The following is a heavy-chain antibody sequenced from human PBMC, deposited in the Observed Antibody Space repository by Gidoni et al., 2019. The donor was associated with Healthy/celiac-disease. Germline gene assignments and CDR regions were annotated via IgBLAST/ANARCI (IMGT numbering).Heavy chain of an antibody. J-gene: IGHJ5*02. V-gene: IGHV4-38-2*02. Sequence: QVQLQESGPGLVKPSETLSLTCTVSGYSICSGYYWGWIWQPPGKGLEWIGGIYHSGSTYYSPSLKSRVTISVDTSKNQFSLKLSSVTAADTAVYYCARDAPNYYGSGSYYGLNWFDPWGQGTLVTVSS. CDR1: GYSICSGYY. D-gene: IGHD3-10*01. CDR3: ARDAPNYYGSGSYYGLNWFDP. CDR2: IYHSGST.